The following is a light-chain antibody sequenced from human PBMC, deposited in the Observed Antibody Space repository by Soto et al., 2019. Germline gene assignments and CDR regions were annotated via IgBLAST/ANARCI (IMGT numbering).Light chain of an antibody. Sequence: QSALTQPASVSGSPGKSITISCTGTSSDVGGYEYVSWYQQHPGKAPKLMVYDVTNRPSGVSNRFSGSKSGNTASLTISGLQAEDEADYYCSSYTSSSTTLYVFGTGTKLTVL. J-gene: IGLJ1*01. CDR1: SSDVGGYEY. CDR2: DVT. V-gene: IGLV2-14*01. CDR3: SSYTSSSTTLYV.